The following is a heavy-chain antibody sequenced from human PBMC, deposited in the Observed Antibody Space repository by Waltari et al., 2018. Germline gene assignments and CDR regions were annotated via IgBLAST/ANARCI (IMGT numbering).Heavy chain of an antibody. CDR3: VRGSNDWIGLDY. CDR1: GFPFRNYW. V-gene: IGHV3-74*01. J-gene: IGHJ4*02. Sequence: EVQLVESGGGLVQPGGSLRLSCAPSGFPFRNYWMHWVRHAPGKCLLCDSRINPDGRETNYADSVKGRFTISRDNAKNTLYLQMNSLRGEDTAVYYCVRGSNDWIGLDYWGQGALVTVSS. CDR2: INPDGRET. D-gene: IGHD3-9*01.